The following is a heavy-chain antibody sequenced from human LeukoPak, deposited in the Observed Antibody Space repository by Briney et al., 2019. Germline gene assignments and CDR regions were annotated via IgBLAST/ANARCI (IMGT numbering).Heavy chain of an antibody. D-gene: IGHD3-9*01. Sequence: GGSLRLSRAASGFTFDDYAMHWVRQAPGKGLEWVSGISWNSGSIGYADSVKGRFTISRDNAKNSLYLQMNSLRAEDTALYYCAKDIHYDILTGYPFDYWGQGTLVTVSS. CDR3: AKDIHYDILTGYPFDY. V-gene: IGHV3-9*01. CDR2: ISWNSGSI. J-gene: IGHJ4*02. CDR1: GFTFDDYA.